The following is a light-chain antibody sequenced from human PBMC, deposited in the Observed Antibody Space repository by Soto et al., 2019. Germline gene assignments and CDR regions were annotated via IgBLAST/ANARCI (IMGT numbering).Light chain of an antibody. Sequence: EIVLAQAPRTLSESSGEGATLSCGGRQFVTSGHLARYQQKPGQAPRLLIYDASTRATGIPDRFSGSGSGTDFSLTISRLQPEDFAVYYCQQYDSSVTFGQGTRLEIK. CDR3: QQYDSSVT. CDR1: QFVTSGH. V-gene: IGKV3-20*01. J-gene: IGKJ5*01. CDR2: DAS.